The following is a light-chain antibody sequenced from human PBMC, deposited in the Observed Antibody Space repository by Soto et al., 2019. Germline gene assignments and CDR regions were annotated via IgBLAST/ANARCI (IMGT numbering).Light chain of an antibody. Sequence: EIVMTQSPATLSVSPGERATLSCRASQSVSSNLAWYQQKPGQAPRLIIYGASTRATGIPARFSGSGSETEFTCPISSLQSENFAVYYCQAYNNWPPITFGQGTRGEIK. CDR3: QAYNNWPPIT. CDR2: GAS. J-gene: IGKJ5*01. CDR1: QSVSSN. V-gene: IGKV3-15*01.